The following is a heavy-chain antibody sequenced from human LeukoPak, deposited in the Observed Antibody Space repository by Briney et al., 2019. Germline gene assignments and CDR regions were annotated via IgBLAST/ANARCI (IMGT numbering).Heavy chain of an antibody. CDR3: ARLGPYYFDS. CDR2: IYSGTNT. D-gene: IGHD3-16*01. J-gene: IGHJ4*02. V-gene: IGHV3-53*01. Sequence: GGSLRLSCAASGFIVSSKYMSWVRQAPGKGLEWVSVIYSGTNTYYVDSVQGRFSISRDTSRNTLYLQMNSLRAEDTAVYYCARLGPYYFDSWGQGTLVIVSS. CDR1: GFIVSSKY.